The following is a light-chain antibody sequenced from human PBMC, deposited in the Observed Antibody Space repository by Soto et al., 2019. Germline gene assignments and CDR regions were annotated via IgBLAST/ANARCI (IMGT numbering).Light chain of an antibody. J-gene: IGKJ4*01. CDR2: DAS. Sequence: EIVLTQSPATLSLSPGERATLSCRASQTVTSSLAWYQQKPGQAPRLLIYDASNRAIGIPARFSGSGSGTDFTLPISSLEPEDFAFYYCQQLNGPLFGGGTKVEIK. V-gene: IGKV3-11*01. CDR1: QTVTSS. CDR3: QQLNGPL.